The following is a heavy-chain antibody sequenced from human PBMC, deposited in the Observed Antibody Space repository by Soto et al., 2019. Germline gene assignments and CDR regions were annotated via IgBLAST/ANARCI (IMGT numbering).Heavy chain of an antibody. J-gene: IGHJ3*01. Sequence: QDQLVQSGAEVKKPGASVKVSCKASVFTSSGISWVRQAPGQRLEWMGWISTHNGNTIYAQKFQGRVIMTMDTSTTTVYMALRSLRPDDTAVYLCAREGILGLFDAYDLWGQGTMVTGSS. CDR1: VFTSSG. CDR3: AREGILGLFDAYDL. V-gene: IGHV1-18*04. CDR2: ISTHNGNT. D-gene: IGHD3-3*01.